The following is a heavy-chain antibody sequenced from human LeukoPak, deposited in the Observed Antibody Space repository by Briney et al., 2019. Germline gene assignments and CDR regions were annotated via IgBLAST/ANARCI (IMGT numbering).Heavy chain of an antibody. V-gene: IGHV4-34*01. CDR1: GGSFSGYY. CDR3: ARRGGIQLWLRGFDY. D-gene: IGHD5-18*01. J-gene: IGHJ4*02. CDR2: INHSGST. Sequence: SETLSLTCAVYGGSFSGYYWSWIRQPPGKGLEWIGEINHSGSTNYNPSLKSRVTISVDTSKNQFSLKLSSVTAADTAVYYCARRGGIQLWLRGFDYWGQGTLVTVSS.